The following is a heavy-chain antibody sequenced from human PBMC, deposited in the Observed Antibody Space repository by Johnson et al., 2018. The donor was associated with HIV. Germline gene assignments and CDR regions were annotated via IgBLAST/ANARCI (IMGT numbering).Heavy chain of an antibody. Sequence: QMLLVESGGGLVKPGGSLRLSCAASGFTFSDYYMSWMRQAPGQGLAWVSYISSSGSTIYYADSVKGRFTISRDSAKNALYLQMNSLRAEDTAVYYCARDFSSSSNAFDIWGQGTMVTVSS. CDR3: ARDFSSSSNAFDI. D-gene: IGHD6-6*01. V-gene: IGHV3-11*04. J-gene: IGHJ3*02. CDR2: ISSSGSTI. CDR1: GFTFSDYY.